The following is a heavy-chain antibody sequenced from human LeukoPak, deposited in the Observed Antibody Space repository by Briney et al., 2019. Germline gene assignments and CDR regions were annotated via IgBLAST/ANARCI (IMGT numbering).Heavy chain of an antibody. CDR3: ARDTRQQWAFDY. D-gene: IGHD6-19*01. CDR1: GGSISSSGYY. J-gene: IGHJ4*02. CDR2: IYYSGST. V-gene: IGHV4-31*03. Sequence: PSETLSLTCTVSGGSISSSGYYWSWRRQHPGKGLEWIGYIYYSGSTDYNPSLKSRVTISVDTSKNQFSLKLSSVTAADTAVYYCARDTRQQWAFDYWGQGTLVTVSS.